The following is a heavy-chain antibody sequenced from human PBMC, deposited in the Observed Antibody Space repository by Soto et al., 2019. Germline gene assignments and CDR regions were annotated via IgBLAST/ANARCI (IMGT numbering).Heavy chain of an antibody. CDR1: GFTFRIHA. Sequence: EVQLLESGGGLVQPGGSLRLSCAAAGFTFRIHAMSWVRQAPGKGLEWVSTIGSTDIYYADSVKGRFTISRDNSNNMLFMQMNSLRADDTAVYFCAKDRVNGNGVFDGFEVWGQGTKGNVSS. CDR3: AKDRVNGNGVFDGFEV. J-gene: IGHJ3*01. V-gene: IGHV3-23*01. D-gene: IGHD2-8*01. CDR2: IGSTDI.